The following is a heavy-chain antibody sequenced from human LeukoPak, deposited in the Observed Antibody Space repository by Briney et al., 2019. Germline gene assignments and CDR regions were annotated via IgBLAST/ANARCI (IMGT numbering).Heavy chain of an antibody. CDR1: GYTFTSYG. CDR3: ARGSYWYYFDY. CDR2: INPNSGGT. Sequence: ASVKVSCKASGYTFTSYGISWVRQAPGQGLEWMGRINPNSGGTNYAQKFQGRVTMTRDTSISTAYMELSRLRSDDTAVYYCARGSYWYYFDYWGQGTLVTVSS. J-gene: IGHJ4*02. D-gene: IGHD1-26*01. V-gene: IGHV1-2*06.